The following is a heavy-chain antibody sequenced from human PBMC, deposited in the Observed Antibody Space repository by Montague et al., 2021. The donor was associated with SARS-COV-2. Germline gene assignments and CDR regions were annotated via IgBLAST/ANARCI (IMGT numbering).Heavy chain of an antibody. CDR1: GGSVSSNRDS. V-gene: IGHV4-39*01. CDR3: ARHVIFSNCFDP. Sequence: SETLSLTCTVSGGSVSSNRDSWGWIRPPPGRGLEWIGTFSYSGSTYSNPSLNNRVSLSRDTSRNPFSLKLTSVTTADTAVYYCARHVIFSNCFDPWGQGTLVTVSS. D-gene: IGHD3-10*01. CDR2: FSYSGST. J-gene: IGHJ5*02.